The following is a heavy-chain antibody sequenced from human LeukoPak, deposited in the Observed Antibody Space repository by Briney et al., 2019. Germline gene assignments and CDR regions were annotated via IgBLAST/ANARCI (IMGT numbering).Heavy chain of an antibody. CDR2: IYYSGST. J-gene: IGHJ6*02. Sequence: SQTLSLTCTVSGGSISSGGYYWSWIRQHPGKGLEWIGYIYYSGSTYYNPSLKSRVTISVDTSKNQFSLKLSSVTAADTAVYYCARVNYLLYYYGMDVWGQGTTVTVSS. D-gene: IGHD4-11*01. CDR3: ARVNYLLYYYGMDV. V-gene: IGHV4-31*03. CDR1: GGSISSGGYY.